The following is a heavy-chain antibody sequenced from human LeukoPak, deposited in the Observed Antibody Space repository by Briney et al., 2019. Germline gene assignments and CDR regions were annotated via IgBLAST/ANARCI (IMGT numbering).Heavy chain of an antibody. CDR1: GFTFDGYA. CDR3: AKGDSSSSVGAFDI. J-gene: IGHJ3*02. D-gene: IGHD6-6*01. Sequence: TGGSLRLSCAASGFTFDGYAMHWVRQAPGKGLEWVSGISWNSGSIGYADSVKGRFTISRDNAKNSLYLQMNSLRAEDMALYYCAKGDSSSSVGAFDIWGQGTMVTVSS. V-gene: IGHV3-9*03. CDR2: ISWNSGSI.